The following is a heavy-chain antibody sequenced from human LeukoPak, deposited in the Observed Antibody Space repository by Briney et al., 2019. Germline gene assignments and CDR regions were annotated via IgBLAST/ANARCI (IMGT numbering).Heavy chain of an antibody. D-gene: IGHD3-9*01. Sequence: PSGTLSLTCAVSGVSISSRNWWSWVRQSPGKGLEWIGEIYHSGSTNYNPSLKSRVTISVDKSKNQFSLKLSSVTAADTAVYFCARERGGALTSYYRGSWFDPWGQGTLVTVSS. CDR3: ARERGGALTSYYRGSWFDP. V-gene: IGHV4-4*02. CDR1: GVSISSRNW. J-gene: IGHJ5*02. CDR2: IYHSGST.